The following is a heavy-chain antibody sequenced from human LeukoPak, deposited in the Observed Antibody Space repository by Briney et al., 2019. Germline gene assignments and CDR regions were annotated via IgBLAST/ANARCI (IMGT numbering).Heavy chain of an antibody. Sequence: GESLKISCKGSGYSFANYWIGWVRQMPGKGMEWMGSIYPGDSDTRYSPSFQGQVTISADKPITTAYLQWSSLKASDTATYYCARRNYGMDVWGQGTTVTVSS. CDR3: ARRNYGMDV. V-gene: IGHV5-51*01. J-gene: IGHJ6*02. CDR2: IYPGDSDT. CDR1: GYSFANYW.